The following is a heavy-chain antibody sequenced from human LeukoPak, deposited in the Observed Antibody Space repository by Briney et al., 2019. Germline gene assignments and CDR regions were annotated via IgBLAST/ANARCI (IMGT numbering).Heavy chain of an antibody. J-gene: IGHJ4*02. CDR2: ISDSGGSR. V-gene: IGHV3-23*01. Sequence: PGGSLRLSCAASGFTFSSFAMNWVRQAPGKGLEWVSAISDSGGSRYYADSVKGRFTISRDNAKDTVYLQMNSLRVEDTAVYYCAKGGGWLYYFDYWGQGSLVSVSP. CDR3: AKGGGWLYYFDY. D-gene: IGHD6-19*01. CDR1: GFTFSSFA.